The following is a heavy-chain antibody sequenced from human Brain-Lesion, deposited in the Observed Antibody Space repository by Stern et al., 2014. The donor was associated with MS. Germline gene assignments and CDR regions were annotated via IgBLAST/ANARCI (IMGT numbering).Heavy chain of an antibody. CDR3: ARDSRKWGDSYLDY. D-gene: IGHD1-14*01. Sequence: VQLVQSGPGLVKPSATLSLTCTVSGGSVSGGCPYWGWLRQPPGKGLEWIGYIYHSGSTKYNPSLKSRVTISVDVSKDQFSLRLTSVTAADTAVYYCARDSRKWGDSYLDYWGQGTLVTVSS. J-gene: IGHJ4*02. CDR1: GGSVSGGCPY. V-gene: IGHV4-61*01. CDR2: IYHSGST.